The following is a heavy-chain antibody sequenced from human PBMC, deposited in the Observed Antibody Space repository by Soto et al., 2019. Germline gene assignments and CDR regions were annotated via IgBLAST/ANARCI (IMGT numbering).Heavy chain of an antibody. Sequence: QVQLVQSGAEVKKPGSSVKVSCKASGGTFSSYAISWVRQAPGQGLEWMGGIIPIFGTANYAQKFQGRVTITADEATSKAYMELSSLRSEDTAVYYCARGAYCGGDCYSAVDYWGQGTLVTVSS. J-gene: IGHJ4*02. CDR1: GGTFSSYA. CDR2: IIPIFGTA. D-gene: IGHD2-21*02. V-gene: IGHV1-69*12. CDR3: ARGAYCGGDCYSAVDY.